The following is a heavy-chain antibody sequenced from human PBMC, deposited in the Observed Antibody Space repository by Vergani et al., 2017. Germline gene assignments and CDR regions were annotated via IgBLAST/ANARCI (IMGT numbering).Heavy chain of an antibody. D-gene: IGHD2-15*01. V-gene: IGHV3-11*04. Sequence: QVQLVESGGGLVKPGGSLRLSCAASGFTFSDYYMSWVRQAPGKGLEWVSYISSSGSTTSYADSVKGRFTISRDNAKNSLYLQMNSLRADDTAVYYCARRHCSGGSCYSFDYWGQGTLVTVSS. CDR1: GFTFSDYY. CDR3: ARRHCSGGSCYSFDY. CDR2: ISSSGSTT. J-gene: IGHJ4*02.